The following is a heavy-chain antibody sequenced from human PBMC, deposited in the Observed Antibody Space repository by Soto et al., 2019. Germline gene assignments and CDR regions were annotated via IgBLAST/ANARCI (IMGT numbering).Heavy chain of an antibody. J-gene: IGHJ5*02. D-gene: IGHD2-21*01. V-gene: IGHV1-18*01. CDR2: ISAYNGNT. CDR3: ARVRLVARTRSPYNWFDP. CDR1: GYTFTSYV. Sequence: GASVKVSCKASGYTFTSYVISWVRQAPGQGLEWMGWISAYNGNTNYAQKLQGRVTMTTDTSTSTAYMELRSLRSDDTAVYYCARVRLVARTRSPYNWFDPWGQGTLVTVSS.